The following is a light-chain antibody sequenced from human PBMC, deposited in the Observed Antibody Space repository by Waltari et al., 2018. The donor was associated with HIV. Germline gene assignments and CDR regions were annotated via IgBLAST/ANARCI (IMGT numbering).Light chain of an antibody. Sequence: SYELTQPPSVSVSPGQTATITCSGDSLSGQYAYWYQQKPGQAPVAIIYKDTERPSGSPERFSGSSSGTTVTLIISEAQTEDEADYYCQSADSSGGFRVFGGGTRLSVL. V-gene: IGLV3-25*03. CDR2: KDT. J-gene: IGLJ3*02. CDR3: QSADSSGGFRV. CDR1: SLSGQY.